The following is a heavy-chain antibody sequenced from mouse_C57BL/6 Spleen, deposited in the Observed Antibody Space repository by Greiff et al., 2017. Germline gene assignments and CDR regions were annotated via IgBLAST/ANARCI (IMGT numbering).Heavy chain of an antibody. Sequence: EVKLVESGGDFVKPGGSLTLSCAASGFTFSSYGMSWVRQTPDERLEWVATISSGGSCTSYPDSVKGRFTISRDNAKNTLYLQMSSLKSEDTAMYYCARRWDEGFAYWGQGTLVTVSA. V-gene: IGHV5-6*02. CDR3: ARRWDEGFAY. J-gene: IGHJ3*01. CDR2: ISSGGSCT. CDR1: GFTFSSYG. D-gene: IGHD4-1*01.